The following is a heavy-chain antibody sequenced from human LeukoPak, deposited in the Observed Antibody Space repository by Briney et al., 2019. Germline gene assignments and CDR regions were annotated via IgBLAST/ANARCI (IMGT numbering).Heavy chain of an antibody. V-gene: IGHV4-34*01. CDR2: INHSGST. D-gene: IGHD6-19*01. Sequence: SETLSLTCAVYGGSFSGYYWSWIRQPPGKGLEWIGEINHSGSTNYNPSLKSRVTISVDTSKNQFSLELSSVTAADTAVYYCARGSRWLVRWYFDLWGRGTLVTVSS. CDR1: GGSFSGYY. CDR3: ARGSRWLVRWYFDL. J-gene: IGHJ2*01.